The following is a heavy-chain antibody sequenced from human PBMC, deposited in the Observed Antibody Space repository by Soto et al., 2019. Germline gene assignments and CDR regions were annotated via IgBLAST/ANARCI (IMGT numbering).Heavy chain of an antibody. Sequence: GASVKVSCKASGYTFTSYAMHWGPQAPGQRLEWMGWINVGNGNTKYSQKFQGRVTITRDTSASTAYMELSSLRSEDTAVYYCARLAVAGELDYWGQGTLVTVSS. CDR2: INVGNGNT. CDR1: GYTFTSYA. D-gene: IGHD6-19*01. J-gene: IGHJ4*02. CDR3: ARLAVAGELDY. V-gene: IGHV1-3*01.